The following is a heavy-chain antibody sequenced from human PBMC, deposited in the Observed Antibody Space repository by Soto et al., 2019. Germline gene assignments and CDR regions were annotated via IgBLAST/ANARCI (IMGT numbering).Heavy chain of an antibody. V-gene: IGHV3-30-3*01. CDR3: ARDQNPAMSSHYYGMDV. Sequence: QVQLVESGGGVVQPGRSLRLSCAASGFSFSSYAIHWVRQAPGKGLEWVVVISDDGVYKFYADSVKGRVTISRDNSKNTLSPQVDSLRVEDTAVYYCARDQNPAMSSHYYGMDVWGQGTTVTVSS. CDR2: ISDDGVYK. D-gene: IGHD5-18*01. CDR1: GFSFSSYA. J-gene: IGHJ6*02.